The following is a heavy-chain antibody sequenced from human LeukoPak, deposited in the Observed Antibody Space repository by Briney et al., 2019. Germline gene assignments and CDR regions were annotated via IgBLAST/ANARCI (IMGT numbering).Heavy chain of an antibody. V-gene: IGHV1-46*01. CDR1: GYTFTSYY. J-gene: IGHJ3*02. CDR3: ASGHPKNSDALDI. CDR2: INPSGGST. Sequence: ASVKVSCKASGYTFTSYYMHWVRQAPGQGLEWMGIINPSGGSTSYAQKFQGRVTMTRDTSTSTVYMELSSLKASDTAMYYCASGHPKNSDALDIWGQGTMVTVSS. D-gene: IGHD4-23*01.